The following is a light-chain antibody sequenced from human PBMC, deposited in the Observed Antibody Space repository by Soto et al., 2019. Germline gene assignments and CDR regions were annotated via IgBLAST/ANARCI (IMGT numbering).Light chain of an antibody. Sequence: DIQMTQSPSSLSASVGDRVTITCRASQTISNYLNWYQQKPGKAPELLIYAASSLQSGVPSRFSRSGSGTDFILTISSLQPEDFATYYCQQSYSTPPWTFGQGTKVKI. CDR3: QQSYSTPPWT. V-gene: IGKV1-39*01. J-gene: IGKJ1*01. CDR1: QTISNY. CDR2: AAS.